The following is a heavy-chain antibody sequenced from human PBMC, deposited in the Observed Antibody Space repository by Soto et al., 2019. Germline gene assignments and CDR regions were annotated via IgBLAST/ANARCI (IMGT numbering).Heavy chain of an antibody. CDR3: AKDGSYDVLTGFHRHFDY. Sequence: PGWSLRLSCAASGFTFSSYGLHWVRQAPGKGLEWVAVISYDGSNKYYADSVKGRFTISRDNSKNTLYLQMNSLRAEDTAVYYCAKDGSYDVLTGFHRHFDYWGQGTLVTVSS. CDR1: GFTFSSYG. CDR2: ISYDGSNK. V-gene: IGHV3-30*18. J-gene: IGHJ4*02. D-gene: IGHD3-9*01.